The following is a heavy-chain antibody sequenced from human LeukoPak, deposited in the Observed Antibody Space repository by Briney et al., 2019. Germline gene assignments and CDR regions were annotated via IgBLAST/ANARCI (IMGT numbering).Heavy chain of an antibody. CDR2: INHRGGT. Sequence: GSLRLSCAASGFTFSSYSMNWVRQAPGKGLEWIGEINHRGGTSYNPSLKSRVTISVDTSKNQFSLKLSSVTAADTAVYYCARFWEVLNAFDIWGQGTMVTVSS. CDR1: GFTFSSYS. D-gene: IGHD1-26*01. CDR3: ARFWEVLNAFDI. J-gene: IGHJ3*02. V-gene: IGHV4-34*01.